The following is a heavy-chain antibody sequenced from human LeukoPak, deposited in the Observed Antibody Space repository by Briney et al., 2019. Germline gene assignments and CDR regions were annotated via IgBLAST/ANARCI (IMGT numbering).Heavy chain of an antibody. D-gene: IGHD5-24*01. CDR3: AKSTRRDGYNQGFDY. V-gene: IGHV3-9*01. CDR2: ISWNSGSI. J-gene: IGHJ4*02. CDR1: GFTFDDYA. Sequence: PGRSLRLSCTASGFTFDDYAMHWVRQAPGKGLEWVSGISWNSGSIGNADSVKGLFTISRDNDKNSLYLKMNSLRAEDTALYYCAKSTRRDGYNQGFDYWGQGTLVTVSS.